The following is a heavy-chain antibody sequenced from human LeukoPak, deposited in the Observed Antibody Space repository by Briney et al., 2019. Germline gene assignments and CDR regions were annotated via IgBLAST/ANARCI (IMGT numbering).Heavy chain of an antibody. CDR2: ISGSGGST. Sequence: GGSLRLSCAASGFTFSSYAMSWVRQAPGKGLEWVSAISGSGGSTYYADSVKGRFTISRDNAKNSLYLQMNSLRDEDTAVYYCARDRGLRYFDWLLGAFDIWGQGTMVTVSS. D-gene: IGHD3-9*01. CDR3: ARDRGLRYFDWLLGAFDI. J-gene: IGHJ3*02. CDR1: GFTFSSYA. V-gene: IGHV3-23*01.